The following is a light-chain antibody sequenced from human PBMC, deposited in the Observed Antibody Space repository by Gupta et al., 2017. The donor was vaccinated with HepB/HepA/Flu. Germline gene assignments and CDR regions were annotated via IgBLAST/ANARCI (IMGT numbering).Light chain of an antibody. Sequence: DIQLTQSPASLSASVGDRVTITCQASQDISNSLNWYQQKPGKAPKLLIYDTSSLESGAPSRFSGRRSGTQFTFTISSLQPEDIATYYCQQYDHLPRSFGQGTRLEV. CDR1: QDISNS. CDR2: DTS. V-gene: IGKV1-33*01. CDR3: QQYDHLPRS. J-gene: IGKJ2*03.